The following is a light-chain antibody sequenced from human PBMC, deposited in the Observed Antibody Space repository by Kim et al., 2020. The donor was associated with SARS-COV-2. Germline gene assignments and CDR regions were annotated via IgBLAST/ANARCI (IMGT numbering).Light chain of an antibody. Sequence: EIVLTQSPGTLSLSPGERAPLSCRASQSVGSSLLAWYQQKPGQAPRLLIYEAFKRVAGIPDRFSGSGSGTDFTLTISSPEPEDFAVYYCQQYGSSPYSFGQGTKLEI. J-gene: IGKJ2*03. V-gene: IGKV3-20*01. CDR2: EAF. CDR3: QQYGSSPYS. CDR1: QSVGSSL.